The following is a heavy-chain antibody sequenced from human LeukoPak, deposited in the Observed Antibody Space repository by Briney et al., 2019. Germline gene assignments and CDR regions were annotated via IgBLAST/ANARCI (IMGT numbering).Heavy chain of an antibody. D-gene: IGHD3-10*01. V-gene: IGHV3-11*06. J-gene: IGHJ4*02. CDR1: GFTFSDYY. CDR2: ISTSSTYT. CDR3: ARDLMVRGVIGY. Sequence: GGSLRLSCTASGFTFSDYYMSWIRQAPGKGLEWVSYISTSSTYTNYADSVKGRFTISRDNAKNSLYLQMNSLRAEDTAVYYCARDLMVRGVIGYWGQGTLVTVSS.